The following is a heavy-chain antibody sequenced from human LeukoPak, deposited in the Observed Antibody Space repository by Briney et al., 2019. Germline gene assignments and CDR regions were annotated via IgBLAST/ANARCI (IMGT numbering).Heavy chain of an antibody. Sequence: SETLSLTCTVSGGSISSYYWSWIRQPPGKGLEWIGYIYYSGSTNHNPSHKSRVTISVDTSKNQFSLKLSSVTAADTAVYYCARLLGYCSSTSCLNWFDHWGQGTLVTVSS. CDR1: GGSISSYY. D-gene: IGHD2-2*01. J-gene: IGHJ5*02. CDR2: IYYSGST. V-gene: IGHV4-59*01. CDR3: ARLLGYCSSTSCLNWFDH.